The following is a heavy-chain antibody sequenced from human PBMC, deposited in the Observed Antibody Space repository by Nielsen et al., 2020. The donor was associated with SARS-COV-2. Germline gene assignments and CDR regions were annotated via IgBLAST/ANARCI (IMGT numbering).Heavy chain of an antibody. CDR1: GFAFDDYA. V-gene: IGHV3-9*01. J-gene: IGHJ6*02. D-gene: IGHD4-17*01. Sequence: GGSLRLSCAASGFAFDDYAMYWVRQAPGKGLEWVSGISWNSGSIGYADSVKGRFTISRDNAKNSLYLQMNSLRAEDTALYYCAKNGDGPVPSYYYYGMDVWGQGTTVTVSS. CDR3: AKNGDGPVPSYYYYGMDV. CDR2: ISWNSGSI.